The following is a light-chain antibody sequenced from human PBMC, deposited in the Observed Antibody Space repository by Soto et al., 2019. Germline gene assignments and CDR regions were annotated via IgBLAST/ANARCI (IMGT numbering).Light chain of an antibody. J-gene: IGKJ1*01. Sequence: EIVMTQSPGTLSVSPGERATFSCWASQSVSSNLAWYQQKPGQAPRLLIYDASNRATGIPARFSGSGSGTDFTLTISGLQSEDFAVYSCQQYHNWPITFGQGTKVDNK. V-gene: IGKV3D-15*01. CDR1: QSVSSN. CDR2: DAS. CDR3: QQYHNWPIT.